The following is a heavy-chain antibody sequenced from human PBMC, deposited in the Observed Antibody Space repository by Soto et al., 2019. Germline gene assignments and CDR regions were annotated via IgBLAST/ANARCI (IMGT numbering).Heavy chain of an antibody. CDR2: MNPNSGNT. V-gene: IGHV1-8*01. CDR3: AINVDIVATLRMDV. CDR1: GYTFTSYD. Sequence: GASVKVSCKASGYTFTSYDINWVRQSTGQGLEWMGWMNPNSGNTGYAQKFQGRVTMTRNTSISTAYMELSSLRSEDTAVYYCAINVDIVATLRMDVWGQGTTVTVSS. D-gene: IGHD5-12*01. J-gene: IGHJ6*02.